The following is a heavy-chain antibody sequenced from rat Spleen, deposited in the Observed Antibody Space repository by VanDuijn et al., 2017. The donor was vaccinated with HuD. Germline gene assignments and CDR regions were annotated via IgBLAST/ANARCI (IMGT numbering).Heavy chain of an antibody. Sequence: EVQLVESDGGLVQPGRSLKLSCAASGFTFSDYYMAWVRQAPTKGLEWVATISSDGGNTYYRDSVKGRFTISRDNAKNTLYLQMDSLRSEDTATYYCAKGTMNYWYFDFWGPGTMVTVSS. J-gene: IGHJ1*01. CDR1: GFTFSDYY. V-gene: IGHV5-25*01. CDR3: AKGTMNYWYFDF. CDR2: ISSDGGNT. D-gene: IGHD1-12*01.